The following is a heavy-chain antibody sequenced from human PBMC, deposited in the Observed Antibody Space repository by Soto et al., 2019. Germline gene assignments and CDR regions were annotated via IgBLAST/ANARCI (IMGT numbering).Heavy chain of an antibody. D-gene: IGHD6-13*01. J-gene: IGHJ4*02. CDR2: ISASGDST. CDR1: GFTFSSYA. Sequence: EVQLLESGGALVQPGGSLRLSCAASGFTFSSYAMSWVRQAPGKGLEWVSSISASGDSTHNADSVKGRFAISRDNSKNTLDLQLNSLTSDDTAVYYCATGGLYNRSWYEVYWGQGTLVTVSS. CDR3: ATGGLYNRSWYEVY. V-gene: IGHV3-23*01.